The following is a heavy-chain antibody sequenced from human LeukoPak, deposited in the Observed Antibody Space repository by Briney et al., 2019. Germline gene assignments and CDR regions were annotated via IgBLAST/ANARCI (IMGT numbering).Heavy chain of an antibody. CDR3: ANGRYRFGELLSQIDY. Sequence: GGSLRLSCGASGFTFSSFAMHWVRQAPGKGLEWLAVISYDGSNDYYAGSLKGRFTMSRDNSRNTLYLQIKSLRPDDTAVYYCANGRYRFGELLSQIDYWGQGTLVTVSS. V-gene: IGHV3-30-3*01. J-gene: IGHJ4*02. D-gene: IGHD3-10*01. CDR1: GFTFSSFA. CDR2: ISYDGSND.